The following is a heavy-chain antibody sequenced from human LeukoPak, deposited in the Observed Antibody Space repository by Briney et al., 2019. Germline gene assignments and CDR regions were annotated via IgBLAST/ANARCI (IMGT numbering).Heavy chain of an antibody. Sequence: PSETLSLTCAVYGGSFSGYYWSWIRQPPGKGLEWIGEINHSGSTNYNPSLKSRVTISVDTSKNQFSLKLSSVTAADTAVYYCARGTGSYPIKRRGLYFDYWGQGTLVTVSS. D-gene: IGHD1-26*01. V-gene: IGHV4-34*01. CDR2: INHSGST. J-gene: IGHJ4*02. CDR1: GGSFSGYY. CDR3: ARGTGSYPIKRRGLYFDY.